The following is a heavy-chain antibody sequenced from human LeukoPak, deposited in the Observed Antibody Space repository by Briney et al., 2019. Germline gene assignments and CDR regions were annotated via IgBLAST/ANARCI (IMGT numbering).Heavy chain of an antibody. Sequence: PGRSLRLSCAASGFTFDDYAMHWIRQAPGKGLEWVSGISWNSGSIGYADSVKGRFTISRDNAKNSLYLQMNSLRAEDTALYYCAKDSQAVITGLGYWGQGTLVTVSS. D-gene: IGHD4-23*01. J-gene: IGHJ4*02. CDR1: GFTFDDYA. V-gene: IGHV3-9*01. CDR3: AKDSQAVITGLGY. CDR2: ISWNSGSI.